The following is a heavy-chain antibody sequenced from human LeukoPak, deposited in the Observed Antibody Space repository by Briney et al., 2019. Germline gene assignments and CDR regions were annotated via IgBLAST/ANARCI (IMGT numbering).Heavy chain of an antibody. CDR2: ISSSTYT. V-gene: IGHV3-11*03. D-gene: IGHD1-26*01. CDR3: ARISGSYVFDY. CDR1: GFTFSDYY. J-gene: IGHJ4*02. Sequence: GGSLRLSCAASGFTFSDYYMSWIRQAPGKGLEWISYISSSTYTNYADSVNGRFTISRDNAKNSMYLQMNSLRAEDSAVYYCARISGSYVFDYWGQGTLVTVSS.